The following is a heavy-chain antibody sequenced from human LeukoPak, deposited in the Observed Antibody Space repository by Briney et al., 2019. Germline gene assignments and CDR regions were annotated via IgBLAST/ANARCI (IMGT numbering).Heavy chain of an antibody. CDR2: IIPIFGTA. CDR3: AREATGAFDI. V-gene: IGHV1-69*13. Sequence: GASVKVSCKASGGTFSSYAISWVRQAPGQGLEWMGGIIPIFGTANYAQKFQGRVTITADESTSTAYMELSSLRSEDTAVYYCAREATGAFDIWGQGTMVTVSS. CDR1: GGTFSSYA. J-gene: IGHJ3*02.